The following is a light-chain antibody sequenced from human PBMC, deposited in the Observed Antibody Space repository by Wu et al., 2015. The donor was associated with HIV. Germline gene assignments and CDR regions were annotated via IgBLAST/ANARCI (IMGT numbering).Light chain of an antibody. J-gene: IGKJ2*01. CDR1: QSISSW. CDR2: KAS. V-gene: IGKV1-5*03. CDR3: QQYAAIMYT. Sequence: DIQMTQSPSTLSASVGDRVTITCRASQSISSWLAWYQQKPGKAPKLLIYKASNLESGVPSRFSGSGSGTEFTLTISSLQPDDFAVYYCQQYAAIMYTFGQGTKLEIK.